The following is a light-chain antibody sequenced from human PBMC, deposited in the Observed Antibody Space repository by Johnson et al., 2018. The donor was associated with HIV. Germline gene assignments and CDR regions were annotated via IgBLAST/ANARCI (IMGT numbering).Light chain of an antibody. CDR3: GTWDSRLSAGHV. V-gene: IGLV1-51*01. J-gene: IGLJ1*01. CDR1: SSNIGNNY. CDR2: GNN. Sequence: QSVLTQPPSVSAAPGQKVTISCSGSSSNIGNNYVSWYQQFPGTAPKLLIYGNNKRPSGIPDRFSGSNSGTSATLGITGPQTGDEANYYCGTWDSRLSAGHVFGTGTKVTVL.